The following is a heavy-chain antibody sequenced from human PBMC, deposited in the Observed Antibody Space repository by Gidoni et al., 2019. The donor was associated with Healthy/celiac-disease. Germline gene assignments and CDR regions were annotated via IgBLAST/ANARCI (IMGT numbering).Heavy chain of an antibody. Sequence: EGQLLESGGGLVQPGGSLRLSRAAPGINFRRDAMSWVRQAPGKGLGWVSAISGSGGSTYYADSVKGRFTISRDNSKNTLYLQMNSLRAEDTAVYYCAKPYYYDSSGLSLIDYWGQGTLVTVSS. CDR2: ISGSGGST. D-gene: IGHD3-22*01. CDR1: GINFRRDA. CDR3: AKPYYYDSSGLSLIDY. J-gene: IGHJ4*02. V-gene: IGHV3-23*01.